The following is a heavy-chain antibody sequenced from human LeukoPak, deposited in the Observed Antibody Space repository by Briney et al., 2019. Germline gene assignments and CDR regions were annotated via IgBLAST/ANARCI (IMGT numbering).Heavy chain of an antibody. J-gene: IGHJ5*02. Sequence: SETLSLTCTVSGGSISSYYWSWIRQPPGKGLEWIGYIYYSGSTNYNPSLKSRVTVSVDTSKNQFSLKLSSVTAADTAVYYCARAVAATFDPWGQGTLVTVSS. CDR2: IYYSGST. V-gene: IGHV4-59*01. D-gene: IGHD6-25*01. CDR3: ARAVAATFDP. CDR1: GGSISSYY.